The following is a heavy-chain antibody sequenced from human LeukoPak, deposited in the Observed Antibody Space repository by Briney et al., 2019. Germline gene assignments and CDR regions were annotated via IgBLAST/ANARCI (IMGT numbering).Heavy chain of an antibody. CDR1: GGSFSGYY. Sequence: SETLSLTCAVYGGSFSGYYWSWIRQPPGKGLEWIGEINHSGSTNYNPSLKSRVTISVDTSKNQFSLKLSSATAADTAVYYCARRTPRYSSGWSPFDYWGQGTLVTVSS. CDR2: INHSGST. V-gene: IGHV4-34*01. D-gene: IGHD6-19*01. J-gene: IGHJ4*02. CDR3: ARRTPRYSSGWSPFDY.